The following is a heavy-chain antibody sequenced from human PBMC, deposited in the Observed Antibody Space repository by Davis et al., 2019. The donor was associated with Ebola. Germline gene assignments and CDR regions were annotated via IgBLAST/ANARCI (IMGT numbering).Heavy chain of an antibody. V-gene: IGHV4-61*01. CDR2: IYYSGST. D-gene: IGHD2-15*01. Sequence: SETLSLTCTVSGGSISSGSYYWSWIRQPPGKGLEWIGYIYYSGSTNYNPSLKSRVTISVDTSKNQFSLKLSSVTAADTAVYYCAREVGYCSGGSCYSGWFDPWGQGTLVTVSS. J-gene: IGHJ5*02. CDR3: AREVGYCSGGSCYSGWFDP. CDR1: GGSISSGSYY.